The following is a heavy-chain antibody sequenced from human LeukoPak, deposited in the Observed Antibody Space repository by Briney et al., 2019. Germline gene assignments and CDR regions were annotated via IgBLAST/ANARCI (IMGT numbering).Heavy chain of an antibody. J-gene: IGHJ4*02. CDR3: ARGRTYYFDY. CDR2: INHSGST. CDR1: GGSFSGYY. D-gene: IGHD2-8*01. Sequence: SETLSLTCAVYGGSFSGYYWSWIRQPPGKGLEWIGEINHSGSTNYNPSLKSRVNISVDTSKNQFSLKLSSVTAADTAVYYCARGRTYYFDYWGQGTLVTVSS. V-gene: IGHV4-34*01.